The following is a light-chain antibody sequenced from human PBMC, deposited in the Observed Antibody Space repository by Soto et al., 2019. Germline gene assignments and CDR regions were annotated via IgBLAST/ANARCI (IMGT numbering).Light chain of an antibody. CDR2: KAS. J-gene: IGKJ1*01. V-gene: IGKV1-5*03. CDR3: QQYATYWT. Sequence: DIQMTQSPSTLSASVGDRVTITCRASQSISPWLAWYQQIPGEAPKLLIYKASSLESWVPSRFSGSGSGTEFTLTISSLQRDDVATYYCQQYATYWTFGQGTKVEIK. CDR1: QSISPW.